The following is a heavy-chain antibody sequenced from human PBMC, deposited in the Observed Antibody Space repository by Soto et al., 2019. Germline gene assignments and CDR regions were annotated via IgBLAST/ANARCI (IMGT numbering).Heavy chain of an antibody. CDR2: IIPIFGTA. CDR1: GGTFSSYA. J-gene: IGHJ6*02. V-gene: IGHV1-69*06. CDR3: ARGGCSSTSCFYYCYGMDV. Sequence: SVKVSCKASGGTFSSYAISWVRQAPGQGLEWMGGIIPIFGTANYAQKFQGRVTITADKSTSTAYMELSSLRSEDTAVYYCARGGCSSTSCFYYCYGMDVWGQGTKVTVSS. D-gene: IGHD2-2*01.